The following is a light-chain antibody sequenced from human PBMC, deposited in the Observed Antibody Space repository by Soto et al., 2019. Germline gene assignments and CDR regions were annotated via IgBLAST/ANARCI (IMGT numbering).Light chain of an antibody. CDR3: GGWDDSLSGPV. CDR2: RNN. Sequence: QSVLTQPPSASGTPGQRVNISCSGSSSNIGSNYVYWYRQFPGTAPKLLIQRNNQRPSGVPARFSGSKSGTSASQAISGLRSEDEADYYCGGWDDSLSGPVFGGGTKVTVL. V-gene: IGLV1-47*01. CDR1: SSNIGSNY. J-gene: IGLJ2*01.